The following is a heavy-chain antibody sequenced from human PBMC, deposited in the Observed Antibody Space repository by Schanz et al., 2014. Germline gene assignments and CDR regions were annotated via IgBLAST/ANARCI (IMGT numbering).Heavy chain of an antibody. J-gene: IGHJ6*02. D-gene: IGHD4-4*01. Sequence: QVQLVQSGAEVKKPGASVKVSCKASGYMFSSYNIHWVRQAPGQGLEWLGIIKPSGGYTSYAQEFQDRVTMTSDTSTSTVYMELRSLRSEDTALYYCAREMTTVRSAMDVWGQGTTVTVSS. CDR2: IKPSGGYT. V-gene: IGHV1-46*01. CDR1: GYMFSSYN. CDR3: AREMTTVRSAMDV.